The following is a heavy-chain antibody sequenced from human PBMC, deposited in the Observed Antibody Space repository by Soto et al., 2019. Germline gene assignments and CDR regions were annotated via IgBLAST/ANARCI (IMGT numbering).Heavy chain of an antibody. CDR2: IHSGST. V-gene: IGHV4-59*08. CDR3: ARHDGSRSTDY. D-gene: IGHD3-10*01. CDR1: GGSISSDY. J-gene: IGHJ4*02. Sequence: QVQLQESGPGLVKPSGTLSLTCTVSGGSISSDYWNWIRQPPGKGLEWIGYIHSGSTTYSASLRSRVTIAVDTSKNPFSLKLSSVTAADTAVYFCARHDGSRSTDYWGQGTLVTVSS.